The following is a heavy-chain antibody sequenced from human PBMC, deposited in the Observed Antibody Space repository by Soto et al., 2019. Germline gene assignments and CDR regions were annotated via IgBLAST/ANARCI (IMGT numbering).Heavy chain of an antibody. J-gene: IGHJ4*02. CDR1: GYTFTVYY. CDR3: ARDLAKGGGSAGFDY. CDR2: INPKSGGT. V-gene: IGHV1-2*02. Sequence: ASVKVSCKASGYTFTVYYMHWVRQAPGQGLEWIGWINPKSGGTMYPQKFQGRVTMTWDTSISTAYMALTRLRSDDTAVYYCARDLAKGGGSAGFDYWGQGSLVTVSS. D-gene: IGHD1-26*01.